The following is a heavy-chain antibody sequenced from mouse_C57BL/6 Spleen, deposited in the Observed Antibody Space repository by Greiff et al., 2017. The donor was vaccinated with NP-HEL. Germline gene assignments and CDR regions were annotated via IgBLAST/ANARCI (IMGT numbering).Heavy chain of an antibody. CDR2: IHPNSGST. Sequence: VQLQQPGAELVKPGASVKLSCKASGYTFTSYWMHWVKQRPGQGLEWIGMIHPNSGSTNYNEKFKSKATLTVDKSSSTAYMQLSSLTSEDSAVYYCARKDYYGSGDYFDYWGQGTTLTVSS. CDR3: ARKDYYGSGDYFDY. CDR1: GYTFTSYW. D-gene: IGHD1-1*01. J-gene: IGHJ2*01. V-gene: IGHV1-64*01.